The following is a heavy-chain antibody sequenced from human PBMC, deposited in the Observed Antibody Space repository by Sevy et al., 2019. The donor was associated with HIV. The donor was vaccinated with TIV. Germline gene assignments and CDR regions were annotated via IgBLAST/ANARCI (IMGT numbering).Heavy chain of an antibody. CDR3: ARDRGEILHSAFDY. Sequence: GGSLRLSCAASGFRFSDYSMHWVCQAPGKGLEWVAVISYDGRNNKYNIDSVKGRFTISRDNSKNTLFLQMNSLRAEDSAIYCCARDRGEILHSAFDYWGQGTLVTVSS. D-gene: IGHD3-16*01. J-gene: IGHJ4*02. CDR2: ISYDGRNNK. V-gene: IGHV3-30*14. CDR1: GFRFSDYS.